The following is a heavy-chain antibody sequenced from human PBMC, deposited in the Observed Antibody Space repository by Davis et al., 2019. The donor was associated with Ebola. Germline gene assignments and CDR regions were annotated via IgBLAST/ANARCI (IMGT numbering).Heavy chain of an antibody. CDR2: ISYDGSNK. CDR1: GFTFSSYA. J-gene: IGHJ4*02. V-gene: IGHV3-30-3*01. CDR3: ARGLSGFDQVTVDY. D-gene: IGHD1-26*01. Sequence: GESLKISCAASGFTFSSYAMHWVRQAPGKGLEWVAVISYDGSNKYYADSVKGRFTISRDNSKNTLYLQMNSLRAEDTAVYYCARGLSGFDQVTVDYWGQGTLVTVSS.